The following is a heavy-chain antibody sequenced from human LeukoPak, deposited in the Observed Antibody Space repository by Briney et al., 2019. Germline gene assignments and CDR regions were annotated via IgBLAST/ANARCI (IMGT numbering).Heavy chain of an antibody. CDR1: GFTVSNNF. V-gene: IGHV3-53*01. J-gene: IGHJ4*02. D-gene: IGHD6-19*01. CDR3: ARAGTAVAGQYY. CDR2: IHSGGTT. Sequence: HSGGSLRLSCAASGFTVSNNFMSWVRQAPGKGLEWVSVIHSGGTTYYADSVKGRFTISRDNSKNTLYLQMNSLRAEDTAVYYCARAGTAVAGQYYWGQGTLVTVSS.